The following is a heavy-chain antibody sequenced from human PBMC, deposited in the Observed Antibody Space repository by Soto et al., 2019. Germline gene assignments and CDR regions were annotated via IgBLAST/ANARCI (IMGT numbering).Heavy chain of an antibody. CDR3: ASSLELREVPFDY. CDR1: GYTFTSYA. CDR2: INAGNGNT. V-gene: IGHV1-3*01. J-gene: IGHJ4*02. Sequence: QVQLVQSGAEVKKPGASVKVSCKASGYTFTSYAMHWVRQAPGQRLEWMGRINAGNGNTKYSQKFQGRVTITRDTSASTAYMELSSLRSEDTAVYYCASSLELREVPFDYWGQGTLVTVSS. D-gene: IGHD1-7*01.